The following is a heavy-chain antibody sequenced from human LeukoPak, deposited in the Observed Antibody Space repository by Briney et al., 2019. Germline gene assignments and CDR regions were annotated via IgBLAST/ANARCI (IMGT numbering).Heavy chain of an antibody. CDR2: IYSGGIT. CDR3: ARDMGSWFDC. V-gene: IGHV3-66*01. CDR1: GFTFSSYA. D-gene: IGHD2-15*01. J-gene: IGHJ5*01. Sequence: GGSLRLSCSGSGFTFSSYAMHWVRQAPGKGLEWVSVIYSGGITYYADSVKGRFTISRDNSKNTLYLQMNTLRAEDTAVYYCARDMGSWFDCWGQGTLVTVSS.